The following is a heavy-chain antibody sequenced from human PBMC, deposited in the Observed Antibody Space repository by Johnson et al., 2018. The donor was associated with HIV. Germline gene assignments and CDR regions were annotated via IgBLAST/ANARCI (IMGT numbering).Heavy chain of an antibody. V-gene: IGHV3-30*02. CDR3: ARDTDMVVVPARGDAFDI. CDR1: GFTFSSYG. D-gene: IGHD2-2*01. CDR2: IRYDGSNK. J-gene: IGHJ3*02. Sequence: QVQLVESGGGVVQPGGSLRLSCAASGFTFSSYGMHWVRQAPGKGLEWVAFIRYDGSNKYYADSVKGRFTISRDNSKNTLYLQMNSLRAEDTAVYYCARDTDMVVVPARGDAFDIWGQGTMVTVSS.